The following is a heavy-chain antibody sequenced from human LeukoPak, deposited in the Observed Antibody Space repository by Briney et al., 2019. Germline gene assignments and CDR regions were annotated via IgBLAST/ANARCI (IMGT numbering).Heavy chain of an antibody. V-gene: IGHV4-30-4*08. CDR1: GVSINSGDYY. Sequence: SETLSLTCIVSGVSINSGDYYWSWVRQPPGKCLELIGFIYYSGSTYYNPSLKSRVTISVDTSKKQVSLKLRSVTAADTAVYFCARVANQRYYDYVWGSYRYIEPFDYWGPGTLVTVSS. CDR3: ARVANQRYYDYVWGSYRYIEPFDY. D-gene: IGHD3-16*02. CDR2: IYYSGST. J-gene: IGHJ4*02.